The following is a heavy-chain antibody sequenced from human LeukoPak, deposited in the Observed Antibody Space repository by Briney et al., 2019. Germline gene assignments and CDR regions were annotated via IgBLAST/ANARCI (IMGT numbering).Heavy chain of an antibody. CDR2: ISSSSSYI. V-gene: IGHV3-21*01. CDR3: TVGSGYDWSIGYFDY. CDR1: GFTFSSYS. J-gene: IGHJ4*02. Sequence: PGGSLRLSCAASGFTFSSYSMNWVRQAPGKGLEWVSSISSSSSYIYYADSVKGRFTISRDNAKNSLYLQMNSLRAEDTAVYYCTVGSGYDWSIGYFDYWGQGTLVTVPS. D-gene: IGHD5-12*01.